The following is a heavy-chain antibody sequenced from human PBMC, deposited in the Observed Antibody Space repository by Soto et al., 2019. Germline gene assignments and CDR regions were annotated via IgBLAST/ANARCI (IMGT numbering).Heavy chain of an antibody. CDR1: VFTFSSYA. Sequence: WWSLRLSCSASVFTFSSYAMHWFRQAPGKGLEWVAVISYDGSNKYYADSVKGRFTISRDNSKNTLYLQMNSLRAEDTAVYYCAREFDVAVAGTKNYYYGMDVWGQGTTVTVSS. D-gene: IGHD6-19*01. J-gene: IGHJ6*02. CDR3: AREFDVAVAGTKNYYYGMDV. V-gene: IGHV3-30-3*01. CDR2: ISYDGSNK.